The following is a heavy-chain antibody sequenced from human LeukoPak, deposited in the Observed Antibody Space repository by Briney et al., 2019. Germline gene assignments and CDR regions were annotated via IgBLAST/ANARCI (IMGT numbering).Heavy chain of an antibody. D-gene: IGHD3-10*01. CDR3: ARDMTYYYGSGSSYGMDV. Sequence: ASVKLSCKASGYTFTGYYMHWVRQAPGQGLEWMGWINPNSGGTNYAQKFQGRVTMTRDTSISTAYMELSRLRSDDTAVYYCARDMTYYYGSGSSYGMDVWGQGTTVTVSS. CDR1: GYTFTGYY. J-gene: IGHJ6*02. V-gene: IGHV1-2*02. CDR2: INPNSGGT.